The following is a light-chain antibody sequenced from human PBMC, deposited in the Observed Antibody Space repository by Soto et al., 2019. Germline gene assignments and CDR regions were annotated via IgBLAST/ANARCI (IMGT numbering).Light chain of an antibody. V-gene: IGKV1-5*01. CDR2: AAS. J-gene: IGKJ4*01. Sequence: DIQMIQSPATLSASVGDRITNTCRASENIFKYVAWYQQTSGSAPNLLIYAASDLESGVPSRFSGSGSGTEFSLTIDNLQPNDSATYYCQHYNTRSIAFGGGTKVDVK. CDR1: ENIFKY. CDR3: QHYNTRSIA.